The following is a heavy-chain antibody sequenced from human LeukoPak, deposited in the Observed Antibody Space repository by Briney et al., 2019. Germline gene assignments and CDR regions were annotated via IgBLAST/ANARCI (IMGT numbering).Heavy chain of an antibody. V-gene: IGHV4-39*07. CDR2: IYYSGST. Sequence: PSETLSLTCTVSGGSISSSSYYWGWIRQPPGKGLEWIGSIYYSGSTYYNPSLKSRVTISVDTSKNQFSLKLSSVTAADTAVYYCARDGTYDSPWDYSYYYMDVWGKGTTVTISS. J-gene: IGHJ6*03. CDR1: GGSISSSSYY. D-gene: IGHD3-22*01. CDR3: ARDGTYDSPWDYSYYYMDV.